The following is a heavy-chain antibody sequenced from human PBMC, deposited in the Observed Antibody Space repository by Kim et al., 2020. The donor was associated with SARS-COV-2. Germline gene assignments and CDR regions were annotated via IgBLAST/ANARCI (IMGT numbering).Heavy chain of an antibody. CDR1: GGSISSSSYY. J-gene: IGHJ6*02. V-gene: IGHV4-39*01. CDR3: ASGRVRDFWSGYYQNGMDV. D-gene: IGHD3-3*01. CDR2: IYYSGST. Sequence: SETLSLTCTVSGGSISSSSYYWGWIRQPPGKGLEWIGSIYYSGSTYYNPSLKSRVTISVDTSKNQFSLKLSSVTAADTAVYYCASGRVRDFWSGYYQNGMDVWGQGTTVTVSS.